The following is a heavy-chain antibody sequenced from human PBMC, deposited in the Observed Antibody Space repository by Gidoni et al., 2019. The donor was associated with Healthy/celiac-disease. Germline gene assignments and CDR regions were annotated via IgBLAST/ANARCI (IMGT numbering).Heavy chain of an antibody. CDR3: ARGAWGGITMVRDDAFDI. Sequence: QVQLLQSGAEVKKPGASVKVSCKASVYTFPGSYMHGVRQAPGQGLEWMGWINPNSGGTNYAQKVQGWVTMTRDTSISTAYMGLSRLRSDDTAVYYCARGAWGGITMVRDDAFDIWGQGTMVTVSS. V-gene: IGHV1-2*04. J-gene: IGHJ3*02. CDR2: INPNSGGT. CDR1: VYTFPGSY. D-gene: IGHD3-10*01.